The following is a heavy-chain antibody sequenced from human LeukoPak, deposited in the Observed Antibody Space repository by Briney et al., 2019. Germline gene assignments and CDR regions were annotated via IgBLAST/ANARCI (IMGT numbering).Heavy chain of an antibody. D-gene: IGHD2-2*01. CDR2: ISGGGDRT. Sequence: PGGSLRLSCAASGFTFTTYAMSWVRQAPGKGPEWVSGISGGGDRTYYTDSVKGRFAISRDNSKNTVYLQMNSLRAEDTAVYFCAKDRRDCSATTCSKYFYDLWGRGTLVTVSS. CDR1: GFTFTTYA. V-gene: IGHV3-23*01. CDR3: AKDRRDCSATTCSKYFYDL. J-gene: IGHJ2*01.